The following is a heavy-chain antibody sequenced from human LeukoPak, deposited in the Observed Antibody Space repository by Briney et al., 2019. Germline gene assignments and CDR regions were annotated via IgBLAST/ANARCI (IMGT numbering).Heavy chain of an antibody. Sequence: ASVNVSCTASGYTFTSYGISWVRQAPGQGLEWMGWISAYNGNTNYAQKLQGRVTITTDTSTRTPYTELRSLRSYDTAVYYCARGGPRFLEWLLLNFHYWGQGTLVTVSS. CDR2: ISAYNGNT. V-gene: IGHV1-18*01. CDR3: ARGGPRFLEWLLLNFHY. CDR1: GYTFTSYG. J-gene: IGHJ4*02. D-gene: IGHD3-3*01.